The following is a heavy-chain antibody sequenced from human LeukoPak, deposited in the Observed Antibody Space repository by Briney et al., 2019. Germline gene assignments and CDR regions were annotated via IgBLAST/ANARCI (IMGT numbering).Heavy chain of an antibody. D-gene: IGHD6-19*01. V-gene: IGHV1-18*01. J-gene: IGHJ4*02. CDR3: ARYLGAYSSGWATDY. CDR2: ISAYNGNT. Sequence: ASVKVSCKASGYTFTSYGISWVRQAPGQGLEWMGWISAYNGNTNYAQKLQGRVTMTTDTSTSTAYMELRSLRSDDTAVYYCARYLGAYSSGWATDYWGQGTLVTVSS. CDR1: GYTFTSYG.